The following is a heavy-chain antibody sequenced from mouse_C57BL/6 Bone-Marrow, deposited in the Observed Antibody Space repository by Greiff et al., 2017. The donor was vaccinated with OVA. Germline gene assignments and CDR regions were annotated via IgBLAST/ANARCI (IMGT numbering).Heavy chain of an antibody. Sequence: EVKLVESGGDLVKPGGSLKLSCAASGFTFSSYGMSWVRQTPDQRLEWVATISSGGSYTYYPDSVKGRCTISRDKAKNTLYLQMSSVKSEDTAMYYCARQRYYGDDWGQGTSVTVSS. V-gene: IGHV5-6*01. CDR1: GFTFSSYG. J-gene: IGHJ4*01. CDR2: ISSGGSYT. D-gene: IGHD1-1*01. CDR3: ARQRYYGDD.